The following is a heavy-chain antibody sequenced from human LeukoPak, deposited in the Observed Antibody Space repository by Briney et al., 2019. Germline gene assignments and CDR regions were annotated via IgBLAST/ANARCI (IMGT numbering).Heavy chain of an antibody. D-gene: IGHD3-3*01. CDR3: AKEGYSTYYDFWSGYYDYYYYGMDV. Sequence: TSETLSLTCAVYAGSFSGYYWSWVRQAPGKGLEWVSAISGSGGSTYYADSVKGRFTISRDNSKNTLYLQMNSLRAEDTAVYYCAKEGYSTYYDFWSGYYDYYYYGMDVWGQGTTVTVSS. CDR1: AGSFSGYY. J-gene: IGHJ6*02. V-gene: IGHV3-23*01. CDR2: ISGSGGST.